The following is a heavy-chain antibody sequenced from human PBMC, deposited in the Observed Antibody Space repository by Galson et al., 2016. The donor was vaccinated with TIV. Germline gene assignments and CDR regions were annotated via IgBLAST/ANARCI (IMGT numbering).Heavy chain of an antibody. CDR2: INPNSGGT. J-gene: IGHJ3*02. CDR3: AKIGQEHDAFDI. Sequence: SCKASGYTFTEYYIHWVRQAPGQGLEWMGWINPNSGGTMYAQKFQGWVTMTRDTSITTAYMELSRLKSDDTAVYYCAKIGQEHDAFDIWGQGTMVTVSS. D-gene: IGHD1/OR15-1a*01. V-gene: IGHV1-2*04. CDR1: GYTFTEYY.